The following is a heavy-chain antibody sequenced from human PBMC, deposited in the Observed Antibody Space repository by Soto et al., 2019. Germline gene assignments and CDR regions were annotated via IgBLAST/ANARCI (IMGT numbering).Heavy chain of an antibody. CDR1: GYTFTSYD. Sequence: ASVKVSCKASGYTFTSYDINWVRQATGQGLEWMGWMNPNSGNTGYAQKFQGRVTMTRNTSISTAYMELSSLRSEDTAVYYCAREGPNYDFWSGYWANWFDPWGQGTLVTVS. CDR3: AREGPNYDFWSGYWANWFDP. V-gene: IGHV1-8*01. CDR2: MNPNSGNT. D-gene: IGHD3-3*01. J-gene: IGHJ5*02.